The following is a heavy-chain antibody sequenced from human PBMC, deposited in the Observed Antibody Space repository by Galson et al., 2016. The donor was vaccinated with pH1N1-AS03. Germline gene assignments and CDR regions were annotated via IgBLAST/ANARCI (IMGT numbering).Heavy chain of an antibody. D-gene: IGHD3-9*01. J-gene: IGHJ4*02. CDR3: ATGYFDSPDFFDC. CDR1: GGSISSSSYY. CDR2: IYYSGSP. V-gene: IGHV4-39*07. Sequence: ETLSLTCTVSGGSISSSSYYWGWIRQPPGKGLEWIGSIYYSGSPYYNPSLKSRVTISVDTSKNQFSLRLTSVTAADTAVYYCATGYFDSPDFFDCWGQGTLVTVSS.